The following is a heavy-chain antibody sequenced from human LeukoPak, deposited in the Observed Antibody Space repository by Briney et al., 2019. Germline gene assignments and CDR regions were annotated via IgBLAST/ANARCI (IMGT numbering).Heavy chain of an antibody. D-gene: IGHD2-8*01. V-gene: IGHV4-34*01. CDR1: GGSFSGFY. CDR3: ALVRYCTNGVCYNGIYYYYMDV. CDR2: INHSGST. J-gene: IGHJ6*03. Sequence: SETLSLTCAVYGGSFSGFYWSWIRQPPGKGLEWIGEINHSGSTYYNPSLKSRVTISVDTSKNQFSLKLSSVTAADTAVYYCALVRYCTNGVCYNGIYYYYMDVWGKGTTVTVSS.